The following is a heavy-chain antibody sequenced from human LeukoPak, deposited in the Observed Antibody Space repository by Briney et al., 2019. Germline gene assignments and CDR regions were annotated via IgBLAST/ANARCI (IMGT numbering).Heavy chain of an antibody. Sequence: PSETLSLTCAVYGGSFSGYYWSWIRQPPGKGLEWIGEINHSGSTNYNPSLMSRVTISVDTSKNQFSLKLSSVTAADTAVYYCAREAVAGTEASYYFDYWGQGTLVTVSS. CDR2: INHSGST. V-gene: IGHV4-34*01. D-gene: IGHD6-19*01. CDR1: GGSFSGYY. J-gene: IGHJ4*02. CDR3: AREAVAGTEASYYFDY.